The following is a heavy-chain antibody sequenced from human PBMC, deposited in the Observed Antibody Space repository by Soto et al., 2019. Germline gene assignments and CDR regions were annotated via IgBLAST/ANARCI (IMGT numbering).Heavy chain of an antibody. Sequence: QVQLVQSGAEVRKPGSSVRVSCKASGGSFNRHTISWVRQAPGQGLEWMGGILPIFGTANHAQKLQGRVTIIADESTSTVYMELSSLRSDDTAIYYCARGWGYDSTDYYYAYWGQGTLVIVSS. V-gene: IGHV1-69*01. CDR3: ARGWGYDSTDYYYAY. CDR1: GGSFNRHT. CDR2: ILPIFGTA. D-gene: IGHD3-22*01. J-gene: IGHJ4*02.